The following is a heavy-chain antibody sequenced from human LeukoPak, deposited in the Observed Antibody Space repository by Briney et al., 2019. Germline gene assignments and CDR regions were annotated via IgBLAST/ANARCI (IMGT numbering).Heavy chain of an antibody. V-gene: IGHV1-2*02. D-gene: IGHD3-10*01. CDR1: GYTFTGYY. Sequence: GASVKVSCKASGYTFTGYYMHWVRQAPGQGLEWMGWINPNSGGTNYAQKFQGRVTMTRDTSISTAYMELSRLRSDDTAVYYCARGGSYYYGSGSKWGDYWGQGTLVTVSS. J-gene: IGHJ4*02. CDR3: ARGGSYYYGSGSKWGDY. CDR2: INPNSGGT.